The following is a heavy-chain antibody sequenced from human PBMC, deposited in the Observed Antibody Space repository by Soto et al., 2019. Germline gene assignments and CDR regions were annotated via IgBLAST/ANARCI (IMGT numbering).Heavy chain of an antibody. Sequence: ASVKVSCKASGYTFTSYGISWVRQAPGQGLEWMGWISAYNGNTNYARKLQGRVTMTTDTSTSTAYMELRSLRSDDTAVYYCARDLRDPTVAGTLDYWGQGTLVTVSS. CDR2: ISAYNGNT. CDR1: GYTFTSYG. CDR3: ARDLRDPTVAGTLDY. V-gene: IGHV1-18*01. J-gene: IGHJ4*02. D-gene: IGHD6-19*01.